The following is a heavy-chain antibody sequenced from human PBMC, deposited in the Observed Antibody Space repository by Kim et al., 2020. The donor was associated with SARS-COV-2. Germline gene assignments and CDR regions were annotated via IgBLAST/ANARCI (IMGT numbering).Heavy chain of an antibody. J-gene: IGHJ6*02. D-gene: IGHD7-27*01. V-gene: IGHV3-53*01. CDR3: ARTRGDEYSYYNGMDV. Sequence: DSGKGRFTIPRDNPRNTVYLQMNSLRAEDTAVYFCARTRGDEYSYYNGMDVWGQGTTVTVS.